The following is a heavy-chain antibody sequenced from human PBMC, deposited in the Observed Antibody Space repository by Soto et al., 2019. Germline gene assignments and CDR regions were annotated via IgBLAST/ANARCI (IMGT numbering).Heavy chain of an antibody. Sequence: SETLSLTCTFSGGSISSYYWSWIRQPPGKGLEWIGYIYYSGSTNYNPSLKSRVTISVDTSKNQFSLKLTSVTAADTAVYYCARDNGYSYGYNLDHWGQGTLVTVSS. D-gene: IGHD5-18*01. V-gene: IGHV4-59*01. CDR2: IYYSGST. CDR3: ARDNGYSYGYNLDH. J-gene: IGHJ4*02. CDR1: GGSISSYY.